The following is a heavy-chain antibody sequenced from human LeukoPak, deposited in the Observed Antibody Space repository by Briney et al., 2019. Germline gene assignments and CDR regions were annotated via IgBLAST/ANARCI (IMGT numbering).Heavy chain of an antibody. CDR2: ISYDGSNK. V-gene: IGHV3-30-3*01. Sequence: QSGRSLRLSCAASGFTFSSYAMHWVRQAPGKGLEWVAVISYDGSNKYYADSVKGRFTISRDNSKNTLYLQMNSLRAEDTAVYYCAREYSSSSDYWGQGTLVTVSS. CDR3: AREYSSSSDY. CDR1: GFTFSSYA. J-gene: IGHJ4*02. D-gene: IGHD6-6*01.